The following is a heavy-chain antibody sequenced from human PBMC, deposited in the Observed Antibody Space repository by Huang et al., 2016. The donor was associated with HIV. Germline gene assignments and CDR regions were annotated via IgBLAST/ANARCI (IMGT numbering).Heavy chain of an antibody. CDR2: IIPIFTTT. J-gene: IGHJ4*02. V-gene: IGHV1-69*12. CDR3: TSRFVGRSDDY. CDR1: GGTFSNNA. D-gene: IGHD1-26*01. Sequence: QVHLVQSGTEVKEPGSSVKVSCKASGGTFSNNAINWVRQAPGQGLEWMGGIIPIFTTTTYAPKFEGRVTITADESATTGYMELSGLTYGDTAVYYCTSRFVGRSDDYWGQGTLVTVSS.